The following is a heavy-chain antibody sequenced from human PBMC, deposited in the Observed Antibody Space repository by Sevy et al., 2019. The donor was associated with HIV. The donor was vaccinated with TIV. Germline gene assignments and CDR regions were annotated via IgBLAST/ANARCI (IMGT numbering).Heavy chain of an antibody. CDR2: ITSTGLNT. V-gene: IGHV3-23*01. D-gene: IGHD6-13*01. CDR3: ARGWPINF. CDR1: GFIFNTQA. J-gene: IGHJ4*02. Sequence: GGSLRLSCAASGFIFNTQAMTWVRQAPGKGPEWVSSITSTGLNTFHANSVKGRFTISRDNSTSTVYLQMNSLRAEDTALYYCARGWPINFWGQGTLVTVSS.